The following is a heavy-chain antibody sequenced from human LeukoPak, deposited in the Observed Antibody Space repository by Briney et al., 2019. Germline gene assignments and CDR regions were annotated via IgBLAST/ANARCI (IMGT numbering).Heavy chain of an antibody. J-gene: IGHJ4*02. D-gene: IGHD6-19*01. CDR2: ISYDGSNK. CDR3: AREIRVISSGWQKNPFDY. Sequence: GRSLRLSCAASGFTFSSYAMHWVRQAPGKGLEWVAVISYDGSNKYYADSVKGRFTISRDNSKNTLYLQMNSLRAEDTAVYYCAREIRVISSGWQKNPFDYWGQGTLVTVSS. CDR1: GFTFSSYA. V-gene: IGHV3-30-3*01.